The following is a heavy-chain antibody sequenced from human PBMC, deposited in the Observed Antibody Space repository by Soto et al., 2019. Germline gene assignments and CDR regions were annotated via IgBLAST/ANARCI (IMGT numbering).Heavy chain of an antibody. D-gene: IGHD1-26*01. CDR2: ISGSGFKK. V-gene: IGHV3-23*01. CDR3: AKNQGVELVPLATVDWFDP. J-gene: IGHJ5*02. Sequence: PGGSLRLSCAASGFIFENFGMSWVRQAPGKGVDWISSISGSGFKKYYADSVKGRFTISRDNSKSTVYLELNNLSAEDTAVYHCAKNQGVELVPLATVDWFDPWGQGSVVTVSS. CDR1: GFIFENFG.